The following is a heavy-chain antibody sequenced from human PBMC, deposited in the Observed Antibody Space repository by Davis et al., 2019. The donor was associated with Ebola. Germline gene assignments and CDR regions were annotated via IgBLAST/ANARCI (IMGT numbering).Heavy chain of an antibody. V-gene: IGHV3-33*05. CDR2: ISYDGSNK. Sequence: GGSLRLSCAASGFTFSSYGMHWVRQAPGKGLEWVAVISYDGSNKYYADSVKGRFTISRDNAKNSLYLQMNSLRAEDTAVYYCARHLVVPAAMFNYYYYGMDVWGQGTTVTVSS. CDR1: GFTFSSYG. D-gene: IGHD2-2*01. J-gene: IGHJ6*02. CDR3: ARHLVVPAAMFNYYYYGMDV.